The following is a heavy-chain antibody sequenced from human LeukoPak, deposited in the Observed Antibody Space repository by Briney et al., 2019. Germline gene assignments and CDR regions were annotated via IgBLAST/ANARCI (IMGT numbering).Heavy chain of an antibody. Sequence: GSIYYSGSTYYNPSLKSRVTISVDTSKNQFSLKLSSVTAADTAVYYCARQGAGIAAAGIFDYWGQGTLVTVSS. CDR2: IYYSGST. V-gene: IGHV4-39*01. D-gene: IGHD6-13*01. J-gene: IGHJ4*02. CDR3: ARQGAGIAAAGIFDY.